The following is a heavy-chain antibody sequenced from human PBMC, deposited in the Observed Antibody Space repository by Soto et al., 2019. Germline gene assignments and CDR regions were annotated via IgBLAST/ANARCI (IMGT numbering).Heavy chain of an antibody. CDR1: GGSISSYY. D-gene: IGHD3-10*01. V-gene: IGHV4-59*08. CDR2: IYYSGST. J-gene: IGHJ6*03. Sequence: PSETLSLTCTVSGGSISSYYWSWIRQPPGKGLEWIGYIYYSGSTNYNPSLKSRVTISVDTSKNQFSLKLSSVTAADTAVYYCARHGLLWFGVPHYMDVWGKGTTVTVSS. CDR3: ARHGLLWFGVPHYMDV.